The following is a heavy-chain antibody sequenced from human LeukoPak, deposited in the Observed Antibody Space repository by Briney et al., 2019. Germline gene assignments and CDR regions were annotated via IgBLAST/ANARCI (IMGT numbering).Heavy chain of an antibody. CDR2: IYTSGST. J-gene: IGHJ6*03. V-gene: IGHV4-4*07. Sequence: RPAETLSLTCTVSGGSISSYYWSWIRQPAGKGLEWIGRIYTSGSTNYSPSLNSRVTISRDTSKNHFSLRLSSLTAADTAVYFCARGRVSSSSWNSAYYYYFYMDVWGKGTTVTVSS. D-gene: IGHD6-13*01. CDR3: ARGRVSSSSWNSAYYYYFYMDV. CDR1: GGSISSYY.